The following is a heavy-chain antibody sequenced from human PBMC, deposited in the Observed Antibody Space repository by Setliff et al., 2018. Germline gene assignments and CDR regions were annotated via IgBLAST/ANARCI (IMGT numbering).Heavy chain of an antibody. J-gene: IGHJ4*02. CDR2: IYTRGST. CDR1: GGSISSYY. CDR3: ARYVHFANHFDY. Sequence: PSETLSLTCTVSGGSISSYYWSWIRQPPGKGLEWIGYIYTRGSTNYNPSLRSRVTISVDTSKKQYSLSLRSDDTAVYYCARYVHFANHFDYWGQGTLVTVSS. D-gene: IGHD2-8*01. V-gene: IGHV4-4*08.